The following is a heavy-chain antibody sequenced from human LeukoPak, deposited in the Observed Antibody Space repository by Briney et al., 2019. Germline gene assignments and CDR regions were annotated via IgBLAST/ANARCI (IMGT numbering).Heavy chain of an antibody. V-gene: IGHV3-30*19. D-gene: IGHD6-19*01. Sequence: GGSLRLSCAASGFTFSSYGMHWVRQAPGKGLEWVAVISYDGSNKYYADSVKGRFTISRDNSKNTLYLQMNSLRAEDTAVYYCARDEDSYSSGWFDYWGQGTLVTVSS. CDR2: ISYDGSNK. CDR3: ARDEDSYSSGWFDY. J-gene: IGHJ4*02. CDR1: GFTFSSYG.